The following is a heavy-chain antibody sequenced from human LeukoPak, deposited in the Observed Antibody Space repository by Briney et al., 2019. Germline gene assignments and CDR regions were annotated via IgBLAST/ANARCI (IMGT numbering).Heavy chain of an antibody. CDR2: IDWNDAK. V-gene: IGHV2-70*11. CDR1: GFSLSTSGIC. CDR3: ARMISVGNWNFDY. D-gene: IGHD1-1*01. J-gene: IGHJ4*02. Sequence: SGPALVKPTQTLTLTCTFSGFSLSTSGICVTWIRHPPGKALQWLSRIDWNDAKYYSTSLKTRLTISKDTSINQVVLTMTSIDPVDTATYYCARMISVGNWNFDYWGQGTLVTVSS.